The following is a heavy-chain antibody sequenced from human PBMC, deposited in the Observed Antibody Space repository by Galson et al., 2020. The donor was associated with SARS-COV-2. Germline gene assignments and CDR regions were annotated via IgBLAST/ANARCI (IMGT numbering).Heavy chain of an antibody. Sequence: SETLSLTCIVSGGTISSDDYYWSWLRQSPGKGLEWIGYIYHNGNAYYNPSLKSRLTISVDTSKNQFSLRLSSVTAADTAVYYCARDHCSGAACYFDNWGQGTLVTVSS. D-gene: IGHD2-15*01. J-gene: IGHJ4*02. CDR2: IYHNGNA. CDR3: ARDHCSGAACYFDN. CDR1: GGTISSDDYY. V-gene: IGHV4-30-4*08.